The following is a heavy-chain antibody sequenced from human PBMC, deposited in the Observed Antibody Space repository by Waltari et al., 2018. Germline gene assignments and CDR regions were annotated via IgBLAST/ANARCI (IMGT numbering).Heavy chain of an antibody. J-gene: IGHJ1*01. V-gene: IGHV1-2*06. CDR2: INPNSGGT. Sequence: QVQLVQSGAEVKKPGASVKVSCKASGYTFTGYYMHWVRQAPGQGLEWMGRINPNSGGTNYAQKFQGRVTMTRDTSISTAYMELSRLRSDDTAVYYCARGHSSGWYAEYFQHWGQGTLVTVSS. CDR1: GYTFTGYY. CDR3: ARGHSSGWYAEYFQH. D-gene: IGHD6-19*01.